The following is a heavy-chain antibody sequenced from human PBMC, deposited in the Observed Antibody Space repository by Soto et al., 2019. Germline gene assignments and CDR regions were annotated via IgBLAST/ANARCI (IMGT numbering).Heavy chain of an antibody. Sequence: DVQLVESGGGLVQPGRSLRLSCAASGFTFDDYAMHWVRQAPGKGLEWVSVISWNSGSIGYADSVKGRFTISRDNGKNSLYLQMNSLRAEDTALYYCAKAQFQNYVDYSVDYWGQGTLVTFSA. CDR3: AKAQFQNYVDYSVDY. CDR2: ISWNSGSI. V-gene: IGHV3-9*01. CDR1: GFTFDDYA. J-gene: IGHJ4*02. D-gene: IGHD4-17*01.